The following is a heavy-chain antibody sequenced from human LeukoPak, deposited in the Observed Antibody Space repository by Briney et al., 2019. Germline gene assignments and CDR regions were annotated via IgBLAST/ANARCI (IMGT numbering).Heavy chain of an antibody. Sequence: SETLSLTCGVEYGALSGYYWTWIRQPPGKGLEWIGEIHHSGGSNYSASLKSRVTISLDTSKNQFSLKLTSMTAADTATYLCARGGGLRRSWLDLWGQGTLVTVSS. D-gene: IGHD3-10*01. CDR1: YGALSGYY. CDR2: IHHSGGS. CDR3: ARGGGLRRSWLDL. J-gene: IGHJ5*02. V-gene: IGHV4-34*01.